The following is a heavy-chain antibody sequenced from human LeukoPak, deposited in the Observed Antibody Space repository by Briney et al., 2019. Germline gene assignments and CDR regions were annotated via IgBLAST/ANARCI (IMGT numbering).Heavy chain of an antibody. V-gene: IGHV3-30-3*01. Sequence: GRSLRLSCAASGFTFSSYAMHWVRQAPGKGLEWVAVISYDGSNKYYADSVKGRFTISRDNSKNTLYLQMNSLRAEDTAVYYCARDYCSGGSCYPFDYYDYYGMDVWGQGTTVTVSS. CDR2: ISYDGSNK. D-gene: IGHD2-15*01. CDR1: GFTFSSYA. CDR3: ARDYCSGGSCYPFDYYDYYGMDV. J-gene: IGHJ6*02.